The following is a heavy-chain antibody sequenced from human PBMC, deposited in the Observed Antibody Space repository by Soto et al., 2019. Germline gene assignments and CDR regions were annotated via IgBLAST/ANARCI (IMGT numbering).Heavy chain of an antibody. V-gene: IGHV4-59*01. D-gene: IGHD6-19*01. CDR1: GGSSSSYY. CDR2: IYYSGST. J-gene: IGHJ6*02. CDR3: ARDSSGWYGEGYYYYGMDV. Sequence: SETLSLTCTVSGGSSSSYYWSWIRQPPGKGLEWIGYIYYSGSTNYNPSLKSRVTISVDTSKNQFSLKLSSVTAADTAVYYCARDSSGWYGEGYYYYGMDVWGQGTTVTVSS.